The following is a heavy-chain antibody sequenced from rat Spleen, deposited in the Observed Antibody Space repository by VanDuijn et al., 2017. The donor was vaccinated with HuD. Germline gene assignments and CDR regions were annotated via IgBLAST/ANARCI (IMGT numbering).Heavy chain of an antibody. V-gene: IGHV2-15*01. D-gene: IGHD4-4*01. J-gene: IGHJ2*01. CDR3: TRANSGFGVFDY. CDR1: GHSITSYY. Sequence: VQLQESGPGLVKPSQSFSLTCSVTGHSITSYYWGWIRQFPGGGLEWISVTWSGGSTLYNSALKSRLSISRDTSRSQVLLEMNGLQTEDTAMYFCTRANSGFGVFDYWGQGVMVTVSS. CDR2: TWSGGST.